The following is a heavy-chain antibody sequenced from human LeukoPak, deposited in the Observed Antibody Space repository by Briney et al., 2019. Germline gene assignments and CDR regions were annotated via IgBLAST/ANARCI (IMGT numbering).Heavy chain of an antibody. V-gene: IGHV3-33*01. CDR3: ARDLGYNYGSGSFNWFDP. CDR1: GFTFSRYG. D-gene: IGHD3-10*01. J-gene: IGHJ5*02. Sequence: GGSLRHSCAASGFTFSRYGMHWVRQAPGKGLGWVAVIWDGGSNKYYGDSVKGRFNISRENSKNTLYLQMNSLRAEDTAVYYCARDLGYNYGSGSFNWFDPWGQGTLVTVSS. CDR2: IWDGGSNK.